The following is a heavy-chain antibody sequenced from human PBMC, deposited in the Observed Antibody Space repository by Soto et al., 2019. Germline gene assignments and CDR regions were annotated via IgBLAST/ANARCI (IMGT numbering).Heavy chain of an antibody. J-gene: IGHJ6*02. V-gene: IGHV3-21*01. D-gene: IGHD4-4*01. Sequence: GGSLRLSCAASGFTFSSYSMNWVRQAPGKGLEWVSSISSSSSYIYYADSVKGRFTISEANAKKSLYLQMNSMRAEDTAEYYFTAGEFDSNYGMDVWGQGTTVTVSS. CDR1: GFTFSSYS. CDR2: ISSSSSYI. CDR3: TAGEFDSNYGMDV.